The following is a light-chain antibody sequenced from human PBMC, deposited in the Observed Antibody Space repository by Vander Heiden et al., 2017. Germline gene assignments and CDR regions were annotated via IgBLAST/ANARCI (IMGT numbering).Light chain of an antibody. Sequence: QSALTQPRSVSGSPGQSVTISCTGTSSDVGGYNYVSWYQQHPGKAPQLMIYDVSKRPSGVPDRFSGSKSGNTASLAISGLQAGDEADYYCCSYAGSYPYVFGTGTKVTVL. V-gene: IGLV2-11*01. CDR1: SSDVGGYNY. CDR3: CSYAGSYPYV. J-gene: IGLJ1*01. CDR2: DVS.